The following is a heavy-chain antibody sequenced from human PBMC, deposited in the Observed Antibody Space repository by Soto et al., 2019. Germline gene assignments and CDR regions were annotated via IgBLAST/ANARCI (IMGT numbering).Heavy chain of an antibody. CDR3: ARRNGDGAFDI. CDR2: ISGSGDKT. D-gene: IGHD3-10*01. Sequence: LLEAGGDLVQSGGSLRLSCSVSGFTFNGYAMNWVRQAPGKGLEWVSSISGSGDKTYYTDSVGGRFAISRVNSKKTLYLQMNSLRAEDTARYYCARRNGDGAFDIWGRGTMVTVSS. V-gene: IGHV3-23*01. CDR1: GFTFNGYA. J-gene: IGHJ3*02.